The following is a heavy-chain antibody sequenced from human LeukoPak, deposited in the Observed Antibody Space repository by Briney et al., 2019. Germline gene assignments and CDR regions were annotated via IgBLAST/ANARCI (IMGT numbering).Heavy chain of an antibody. V-gene: IGHV1-69*13. Sequence: GASVKVSCKASGGTFSSYAISWVRLAPGQGLEWMGGIIPIFGTANYAQKFQGRVTITADESTSTAYMELSSLRSEDTAVYYCSGGNYYDSSGSFDYWGQGTLVTVSS. CDR2: IIPIFGTA. CDR3: SGGNYYDSSGSFDY. CDR1: GGTFSSYA. D-gene: IGHD3-22*01. J-gene: IGHJ4*02.